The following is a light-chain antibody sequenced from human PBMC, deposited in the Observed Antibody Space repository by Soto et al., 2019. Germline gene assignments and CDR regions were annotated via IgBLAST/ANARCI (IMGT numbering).Light chain of an antibody. CDR1: SNDVGRYNL. CDR3: CAYAGSGTVV. Sequence: QSALTQPASVSGSPEQSITISCTGTSNDVGRYNLVSWYQQHPGKAPKVMIYEATKRPSWVSNRFSGSKSGNTASLTISGLQAEDEADYYCCAYAGSGTVVFGGGTKVTVL. V-gene: IGLV2-23*01. J-gene: IGLJ3*02. CDR2: EAT.